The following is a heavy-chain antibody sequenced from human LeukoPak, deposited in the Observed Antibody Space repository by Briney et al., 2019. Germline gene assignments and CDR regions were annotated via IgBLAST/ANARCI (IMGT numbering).Heavy chain of an antibody. CDR2: ISYDGSNK. V-gene: IGHV3-30-3*01. CDR1: GFTFSSYA. J-gene: IGHJ1*01. CDR3: ARAQATVTKYFQH. Sequence: GGSLRLSCAASGFTFSSYAMHWVRQAPGKGLEWVAVISYDGSNKYYADSVKGRFTISRDNSKSTLYLQMNSLRAEDTAVYYCARAQATVTKYFQHWGQGTLVTVSS. D-gene: IGHD4-17*01.